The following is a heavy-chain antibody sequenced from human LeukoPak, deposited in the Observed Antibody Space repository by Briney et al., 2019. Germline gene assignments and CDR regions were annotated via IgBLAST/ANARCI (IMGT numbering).Heavy chain of an antibody. CDR1: GYTFTGYY. CDR2: INPNSGGT. V-gene: IGHV1-2*02. J-gene: IGHJ5*02. Sequence: ASVKVSCKASGYTFTGYYMHWVRQAPGQGLEWMGWINPNSGGTNYAQKFQGRVTMTRDMSISTAYMELSRLRSDDTAVYYCARVFRAAIRVNWFDPWGQGTLVTASS. D-gene: IGHD2-2*01. CDR3: ARVFRAAIRVNWFDP.